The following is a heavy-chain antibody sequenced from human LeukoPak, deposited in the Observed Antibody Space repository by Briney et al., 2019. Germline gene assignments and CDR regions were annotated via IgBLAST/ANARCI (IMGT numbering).Heavy chain of an antibody. CDR3: ARTRSWGGYDYYGLDV. D-gene: IGHD3-16*01. CDR1: GGSMRSHY. Sequence: SETLSLTCSVSGGSMRSHYWSWIRQPPGKGLEWIGYIYYSGSTNYNPSLKSRVTISVDTSKNQFSLKLSSVTAADTAVYYCARTRSWGGYDYYGLDVWGQGTTVTVSS. V-gene: IGHV4-59*11. J-gene: IGHJ6*02. CDR2: IYYSGST.